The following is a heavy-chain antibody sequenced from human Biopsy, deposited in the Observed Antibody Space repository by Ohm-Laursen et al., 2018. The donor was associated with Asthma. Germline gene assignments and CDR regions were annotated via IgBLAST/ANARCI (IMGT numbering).Heavy chain of an antibody. CDR3: ARTYYDFLTGQVNDAFAI. CDR1: GYTYTDYG. D-gene: IGHD3-9*01. CDR2: SSAYNGHT. V-gene: IGHV1-18*04. J-gene: IGHJ3*02. Sequence: SVKVSCKASGYTYTDYGIAWVRQAPGQGLEWMGWSSAYNGHTKYAQKFQDRVTMTTDKSANTAHKELSSLRSEDTAVYYCARTYYDFLTGQVNDAFAIWGQGTMVTVSS.